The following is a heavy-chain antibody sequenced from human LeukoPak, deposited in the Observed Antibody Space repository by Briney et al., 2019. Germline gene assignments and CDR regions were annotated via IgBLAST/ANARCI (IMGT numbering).Heavy chain of an antibody. CDR2: INPNSGGT. CDR3: ARDLSTSSNWELDY. V-gene: IGHV1-2*02. CDR1: GYTFSDYY. J-gene: IGHJ4*02. Sequence: ASVKVSCKASGYTFSDYYTHWVRQAPGQGLEWMGWINPNSGGTRYAQQFQGRVTMTRDTSIGTVYMELSTLRSDDTAVYYCARDLSTSSNWELDYWGQGTLVTVSS. D-gene: IGHD1-1*01.